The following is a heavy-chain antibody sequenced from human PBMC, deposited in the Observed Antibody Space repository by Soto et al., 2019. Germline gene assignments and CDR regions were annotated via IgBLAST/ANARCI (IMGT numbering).Heavy chain of an antibody. V-gene: IGHV3-23*01. Sequence: GGSLRLSCAASGFTFSSYAMSWVRQAPGKGLEWVSVISGSGGRINYADSVKGRFTISRDNSKNTLYLQMNSLRGEDTAVYYCAKPNLYCSSTSCYDYWGQGTLVTVSS. CDR1: GFTFSSYA. D-gene: IGHD2-2*01. CDR3: AKPNLYCSSTSCYDY. CDR2: ISGSGGRI. J-gene: IGHJ4*02.